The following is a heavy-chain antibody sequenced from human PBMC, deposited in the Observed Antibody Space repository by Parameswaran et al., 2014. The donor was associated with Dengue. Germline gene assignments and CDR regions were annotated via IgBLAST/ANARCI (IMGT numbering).Heavy chain of an antibody. CDR3: ARGEDFWSGYYPWYFDY. V-gene: IGHV3-48*01. Sequence: KWIRQPPGKGLEWVSYISSSSSTIYYADSVKGRFTISRDNAKNSLYLQMNSLRAEDTAVYYCARGEDFWSGYYPWYFDYWGQGTLVTVSS. CDR2: ISSSSSTI. J-gene: IGHJ4*02. D-gene: IGHD3-3*01.